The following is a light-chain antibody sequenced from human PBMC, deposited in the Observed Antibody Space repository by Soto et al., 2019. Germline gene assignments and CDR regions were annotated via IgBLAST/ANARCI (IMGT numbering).Light chain of an antibody. CDR3: QQYYNTPQT. J-gene: IGKJ1*01. CDR2: WAS. V-gene: IGKV4-1*01. CDR1: QSLLYSSNNKNY. Sequence: DIVMTQSPDSLAVSLGERATINCKSSQSLLYSSNNKNYLAWYQQKPGQPPKLLIYWASTRESGVPDRFSGSGSGKDFTLTISSLQAEDVAVYYCQQYYNTPQTFGQGTKVEVK.